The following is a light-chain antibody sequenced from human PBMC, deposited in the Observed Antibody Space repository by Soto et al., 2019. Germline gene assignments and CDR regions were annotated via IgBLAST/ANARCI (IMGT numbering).Light chain of an antibody. V-gene: IGKV1-9*01. CDR3: QQLNSYPYT. J-gene: IGKJ2*01. CDR1: QGISSY. CDR2: VAS. Sequence: DIQLTQSPSFLSASVGDRVTITCRASQGISSYLAWYQQEPGKAPELLIYVASTLQSGVPSRFSGSGSGTEFTLTISSLQPEDFATYYCQQLNSYPYTFGQGTKLEIK.